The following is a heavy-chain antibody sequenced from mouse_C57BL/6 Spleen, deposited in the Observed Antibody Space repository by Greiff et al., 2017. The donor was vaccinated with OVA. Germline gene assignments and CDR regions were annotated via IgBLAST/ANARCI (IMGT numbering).Heavy chain of an antibody. CDR2: IDPSDSYT. J-gene: IGHJ2*01. V-gene: IGHV1-50*01. D-gene: IGHD1-1*01. CDR1: GYTFTSYW. Sequence: QVQLKQPGAELVKPGASVKLSCKASGYTFTSYWMQWVKQRPGQGLEWIGEIDPSDSYTNYNQKFKGKATLTVDTSSSTAYMQLSSLTSEDSAVYYCARGEFIDYWGQGTTLTVSS. CDR3: ARGEFIDY.